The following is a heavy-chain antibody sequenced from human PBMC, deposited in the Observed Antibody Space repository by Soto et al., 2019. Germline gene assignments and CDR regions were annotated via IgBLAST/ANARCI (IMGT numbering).Heavy chain of an antibody. CDR3: ARGGSSWYPYYYGMDV. J-gene: IGHJ6*02. V-gene: IGHV3-33*01. Sequence: GGSLSLSCAASGFTFSSYGMHWVRQAPGKGLEWVAVIWYDGSNKYYADSVKGRFTISRDNSKNTLYLQMNSLRAEDTAVYYCARGGSSWYPYYYGMDVWGQGTTVTVSS. CDR1: GFTFSSYG. D-gene: IGHD6-13*01. CDR2: IWYDGSNK.